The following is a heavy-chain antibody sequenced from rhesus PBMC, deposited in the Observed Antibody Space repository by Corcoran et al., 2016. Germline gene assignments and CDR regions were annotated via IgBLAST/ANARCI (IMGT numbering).Heavy chain of an antibody. CDR1: GGSISSSKW. CDR3: ARRGGAYGFFDY. Sequence: QVQLQESGPGLVKPSETLSLTCAISGGSISSSKWWSWIRQPPGKVLECIGNIGGSSATTYYNPSLKSRVTISKDTSKNQFSLKLSSVTAADTAVYYGARRGGAYGFFDYWGQGVLVTVSS. CDR2: IGGSSATT. J-gene: IGHJ4*01. V-gene: IGHV4-65*02. D-gene: IGHD5-36*01.